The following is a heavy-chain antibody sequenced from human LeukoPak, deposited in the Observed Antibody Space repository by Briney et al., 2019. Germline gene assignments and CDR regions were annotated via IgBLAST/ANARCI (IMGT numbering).Heavy chain of an antibody. Sequence: SETLSLTCTVSGGSISGSSYYWGWIRQPPGKGLEWIGSIYYSGSTYYNPSLKSRVTISVDTSKNQFSLKLSSVTAADTAVYYCARGVLLWFGEGNWFDPWGQGTLVTVSS. D-gene: IGHD3-10*01. V-gene: IGHV4-39*07. CDR1: GGSISGSSYY. J-gene: IGHJ5*02. CDR3: ARGVLLWFGEGNWFDP. CDR2: IYYSGST.